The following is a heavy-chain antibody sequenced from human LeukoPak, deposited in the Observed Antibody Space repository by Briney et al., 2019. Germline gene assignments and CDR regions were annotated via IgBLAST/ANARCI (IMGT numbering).Heavy chain of an antibody. Sequence: SLILSCAASGFTFDDYAMHWVRQAPGKGLEWVSGISWNSGSIGYADSVKGRFTISRDNAKNSLYLQMNSLRAEDTALYYCAKDFYGSSWYYFDYWGQGTLVTVSS. J-gene: IGHJ4*02. V-gene: IGHV3-9*01. CDR1: GFTFDDYA. CDR2: ISWNSGSI. D-gene: IGHD6-13*01. CDR3: AKDFYGSSWYYFDY.